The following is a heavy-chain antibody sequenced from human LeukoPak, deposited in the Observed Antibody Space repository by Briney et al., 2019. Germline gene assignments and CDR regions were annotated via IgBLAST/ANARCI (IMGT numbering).Heavy chain of an antibody. CDR3: ATDPTSGCSGGSCYSRPFDY. CDR1: GYTLTELS. V-gene: IGHV1-24*01. D-gene: IGHD2-15*01. Sequence: ASVKVSCKVSGYTLTELSMHWVRQAPGKGLEWMGGFDPEDGETIYAQKFQGRVTMTEDTSTDTAYMELSSLRSEDTAVYYCATDPTSGCSGGSCYSRPFDYWGQGTLVTVSS. CDR2: FDPEDGET. J-gene: IGHJ4*02.